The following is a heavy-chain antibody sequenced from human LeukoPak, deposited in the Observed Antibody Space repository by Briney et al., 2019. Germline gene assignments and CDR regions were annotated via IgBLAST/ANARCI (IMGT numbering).Heavy chain of an antibody. D-gene: IGHD4-17*01. CDR2: IRYDGSNK. Sequence: GGSLRLSCAASGFTFSSYGMHWVRQAPGKGLEWVAFIRYDGSNKYYADSVKGRFTTSRDNSKNTLYLQMNSLRAEDTAVYYCAKGYGDKGDYFDYWGQGTLVTVSS. CDR1: GFTFSSYG. V-gene: IGHV3-30*02. CDR3: AKGYGDKGDYFDY. J-gene: IGHJ4*02.